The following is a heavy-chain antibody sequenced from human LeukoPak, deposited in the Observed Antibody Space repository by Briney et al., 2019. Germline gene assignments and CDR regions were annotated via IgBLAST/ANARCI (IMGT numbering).Heavy chain of an antibody. Sequence: PGGSLRLSCAASGFTFSSYEMNWVRQAPGKGLEWVSYIGSSGNATYYADSVKGRFTISRDNAKSSLYLQMNSLRAEDTAVYYCASPGLGGTSDLDYWGLGTLVTVSS. V-gene: IGHV3-48*03. CDR2: IGSSGNAT. J-gene: IGHJ4*02. D-gene: IGHD3-16*01. CDR3: ASPGLGGTSDLDY. CDR1: GFTFSSYE.